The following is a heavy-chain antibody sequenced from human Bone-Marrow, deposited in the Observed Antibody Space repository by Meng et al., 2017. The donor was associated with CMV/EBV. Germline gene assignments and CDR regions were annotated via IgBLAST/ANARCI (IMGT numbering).Heavy chain of an antibody. CDR1: GFTFSSYG. Sequence: GESLKISCAASGFTFSSYGMHWVRQAPGKGLEWVAFIRYDGSNKYYADSVKGRFTISRDNSKNTLYLKMNSLRAEDTAVYYCAKDALIVVVPAAITTAMGYYYSMDVWGQGTTVTVSS. J-gene: IGHJ6*02. CDR3: AKDALIVVVPAAITTAMGYYYSMDV. D-gene: IGHD2-2*02. V-gene: IGHV3-30*02. CDR2: IRYDGSNK.